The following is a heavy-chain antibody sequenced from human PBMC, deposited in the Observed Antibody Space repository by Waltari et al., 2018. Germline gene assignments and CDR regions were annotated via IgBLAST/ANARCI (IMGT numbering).Heavy chain of an antibody. D-gene: IGHD4-4*01. CDR2: INDRGST. CDR1: GGYFRGYY. CDR3: AGSYSNYINRILSATWP. J-gene: IGHJ4*02. V-gene: IGHV4-34*01. Sequence: QLKLQPWAAGRLKPSETLSLTCAGYGGYFRGYYWGWIRQPPGKGLEWIGEINDRGSTNFNPSLQSRVTISVDTSHRQFSLNLSSVTAADTAVYYCAGSYSNYINRILSATWPWGQGTLVTVS.